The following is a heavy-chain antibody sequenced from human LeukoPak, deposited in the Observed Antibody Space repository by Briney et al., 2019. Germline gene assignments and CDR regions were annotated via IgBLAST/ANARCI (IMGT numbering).Heavy chain of an antibody. J-gene: IGHJ4*02. CDR3: AKVQLGIVVDY. CDR2: ISDGGGRT. V-gene: IGHV3-23*01. D-gene: IGHD7-27*01. CDR1: GFSFSSYA. Sequence: GWSLRLSCAASGFSFSSYAVSWVRQAPGKGVEWVSGISDGGGRTYYADSVKGRFTISRDDSKNTLYLQMNSLRAEDTAVYYCAKVQLGIVVDYWGQGTLVTVSS.